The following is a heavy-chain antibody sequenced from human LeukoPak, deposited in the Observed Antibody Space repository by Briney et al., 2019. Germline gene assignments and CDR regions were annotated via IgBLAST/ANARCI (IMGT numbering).Heavy chain of an antibody. CDR2: INHSGST. CDR3: ARGPPRDGMDV. CDR1: GGSFSGYY. J-gene: IGHJ6*02. Sequence: PSETLSLTCAVYGGSFSGYYWSWIRQPPGKELEWIGEINHSGSTNYNPSLKSRVTISVDTSKNQFSLKLSSVTAADTAVYYCARGPPRDGMDVWGQGTTVTVSS. V-gene: IGHV4-34*01.